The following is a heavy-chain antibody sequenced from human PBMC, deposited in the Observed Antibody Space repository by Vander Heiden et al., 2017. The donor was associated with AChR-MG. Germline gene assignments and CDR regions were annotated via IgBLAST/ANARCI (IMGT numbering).Heavy chain of an antibody. J-gene: IGHJ4*02. CDR3: AKDRARGGYAEIFDY. V-gene: IGHV3-23*01. D-gene: IGHD5-12*01. CDR1: GFTFSSYA. CDR2: ISGSGGST. Sequence: EVQLLESGGGLVQPGGSLRLSCAASGFTFSSYAMRWVRQAPGKGLYWVSAISGSGGSTYYADSVKGRFTISRDNSKNTLYLQMNSLRAEDTAVYYCAKDRARGGYAEIFDYWGQGTLVTVSS.